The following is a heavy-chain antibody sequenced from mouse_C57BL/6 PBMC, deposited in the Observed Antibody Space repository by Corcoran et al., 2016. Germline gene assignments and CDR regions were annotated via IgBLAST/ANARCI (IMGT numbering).Heavy chain of an antibody. V-gene: IGHV1-81*01. J-gene: IGHJ2*01. Sequence: QVQLQQSGAELARPGASVKLSCKASGYTFTSYGISWVKQRTGQGLEWIGEIYPRSGNTYYNEKFKGKATLTADKSSSTAYMELRSLTSEDSAVYFCARTRFLATVVATRFDYWGQGTTLTVSS. CDR3: ARTRFLATVVATRFDY. CDR1: GYTFTSYG. D-gene: IGHD1-1*01. CDR2: IYPRSGNT.